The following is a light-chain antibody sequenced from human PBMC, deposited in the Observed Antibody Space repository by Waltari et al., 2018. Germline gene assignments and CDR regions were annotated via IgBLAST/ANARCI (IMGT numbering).Light chain of an antibody. CDR2: RVS. CDR1: QSLVHSDGKTY. V-gene: IGKV2-30*02. J-gene: IGKJ1*01. CDR3: MQGTHWPWT. Sequence: DVVMTQSPLSLPVTLGQPASISCRSSQSLVHSDGKTYLNWFPQRPGQSPRRLFYRVSNRDSGVPDRFSGSGSGTDFTLKISRVEAEDVGVYYCMQGTHWPWTFGQGTKVEIK.